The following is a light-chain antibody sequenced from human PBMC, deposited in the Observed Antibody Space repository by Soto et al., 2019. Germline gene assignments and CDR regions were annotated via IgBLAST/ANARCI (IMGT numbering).Light chain of an antibody. Sequence: ENVLTQSPGTLSLSPGERATLSCRASQSVSSRNLAWYQQKPGQAPRLLISGASSRATGIPDRFSGSGSGTYFTLTISRVEPEDFAVYYCQQYGSSPPITFGQGTRLENK. CDR2: GAS. CDR3: QQYGSSPPIT. CDR1: QSVSSRN. J-gene: IGKJ5*01. V-gene: IGKV3-20*01.